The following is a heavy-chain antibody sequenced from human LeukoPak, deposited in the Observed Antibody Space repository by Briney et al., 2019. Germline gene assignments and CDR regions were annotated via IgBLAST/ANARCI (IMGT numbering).Heavy chain of an antibody. CDR3: VRGSTLRHYQY. CDR2: IYYSGST. CDR1: GGSISCSTYY. J-gene: IGHJ4*02. V-gene: IGHV4-39*01. Sequence: PSETLSLTCTVSGGSISCSTYYWGWIRRPPGKGLEWIGSIYYSGSTYYNPSLKSRVTVSVDTSKNQFSLNLSSVTAADTAVYYCVRGSTLRHYQYWGQGTLVTVSS. D-gene: IGHD3-16*01.